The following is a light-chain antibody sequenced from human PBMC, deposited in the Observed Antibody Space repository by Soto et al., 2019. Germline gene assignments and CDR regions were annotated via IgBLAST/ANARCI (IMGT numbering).Light chain of an antibody. V-gene: IGKV3-15*01. CDR2: GAS. CDR1: QSVSSN. CDR3: QQSNNWPPWT. Sequence: EIVMTQSPATLSVSPGERATLSCRASQSVSSNLALYQQKPGQAPRLLIYGASTRATGIPARFSGSGSGTEFTLTISSLQSEDFAVYYCQQSNNWPPWTFGQGTKVDIK. J-gene: IGKJ1*01.